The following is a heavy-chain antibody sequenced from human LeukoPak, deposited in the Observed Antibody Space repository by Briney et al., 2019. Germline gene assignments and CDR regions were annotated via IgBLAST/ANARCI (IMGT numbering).Heavy chain of an antibody. V-gene: IGHV4-59*11. J-gene: IGHJ4*02. Sequence: SETLSLTCTVSGGSISSHYWSWIRQPPGKGLEWIAYLFDSVNTKDNPSLQSRLTLSADTSKNQFSLRLSSVTAADAAVYYCATIKRGSIFGYFDFWGQGIKVTVSS. CDR3: ATIKRGSIFGYFDF. CDR2: LFDSVNT. CDR1: GGSISSHY. D-gene: IGHD5-18*01.